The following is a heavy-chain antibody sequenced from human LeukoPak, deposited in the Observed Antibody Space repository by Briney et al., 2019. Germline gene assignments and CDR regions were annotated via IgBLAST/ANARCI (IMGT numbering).Heavy chain of an antibody. V-gene: IGHV3-7*01. J-gene: IGHJ5*02. CDR1: GFTFSSYW. D-gene: IGHD2-15*01. CDR2: IKQDGSEK. Sequence: GGSLRLSCAASGFTFSSYWMSWVRQAPGKGLEWVANIKQDGSEKYYVDSVKGRFTISRDNAKNSLYLQMNSLRAEDTAVYYCARVDIVVVEGFDPWGQGTLVTVSS. CDR3: ARVDIVVVEGFDP.